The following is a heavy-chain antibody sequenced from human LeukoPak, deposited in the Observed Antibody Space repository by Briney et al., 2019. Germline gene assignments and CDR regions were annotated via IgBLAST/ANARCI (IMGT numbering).Heavy chain of an antibody. CDR2: IYYSGST. CDR3: TRVAPHGQSDY. D-gene: IGHD5-24*01. J-gene: IGHJ4*02. V-gene: IGHV4-31*03. Sequence: SETLSLTCTVSGGSISSGGYYWSWIRQHPGKGLEWIGYIYYSGSTYYNPSLKSRVTISVDTSKNQFSLKLSSVTAADTAVYYCTRVAPHGQSDYWGQGTLVTVSS. CDR1: GGSISSGGYY.